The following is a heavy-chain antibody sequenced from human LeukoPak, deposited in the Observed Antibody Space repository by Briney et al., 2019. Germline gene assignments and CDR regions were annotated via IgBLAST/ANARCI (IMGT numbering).Heavy chain of an antibody. CDR2: IYYSGST. CDR3: AYGSGCYGY. D-gene: IGHD6-19*01. Sequence: SETLSLTCTVSGGSISRYYWSWIRQPPGKGLEWVGYIYYSGSTNYNPSLKSRATISVDTSKNQFSLKLSSVTAADTAVYYCAYGSGCYGYWGQGTLVTVSS. CDR1: GGSISRYY. J-gene: IGHJ4*02. V-gene: IGHV4-59*01.